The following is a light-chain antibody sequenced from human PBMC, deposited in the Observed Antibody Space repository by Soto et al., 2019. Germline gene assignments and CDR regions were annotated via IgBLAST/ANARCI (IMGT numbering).Light chain of an antibody. CDR2: GAS. Sequence: EIVLTQSPGILYLSPGEEATLSCRAIQSVDSNYLAWYQQKPGQAPRLLIYGASSRATGIPDRFSGSGSGTDFTLTISRLEPEDFAVYYCQQYGSSPPITFGQGTRLEIK. J-gene: IGKJ5*01. CDR3: QQYGSSPPIT. V-gene: IGKV3-20*01. CDR1: QSVDSNY.